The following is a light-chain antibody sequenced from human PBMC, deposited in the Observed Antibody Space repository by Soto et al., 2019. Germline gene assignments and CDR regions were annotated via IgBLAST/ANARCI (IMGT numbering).Light chain of an antibody. Sequence: EIELTQSPATLSLSPGERATLSCRASQSVGSYLGWFQQRPGQAPRLLIYDASNRATGIPARFSGSGSGTDFTLAISSLVPEDSAVYYCQQCSNWPPTFGQGTKVEIK. V-gene: IGKV3-11*01. CDR3: QQCSNWPPT. J-gene: IGKJ1*01. CDR1: QSVGSY. CDR2: DAS.